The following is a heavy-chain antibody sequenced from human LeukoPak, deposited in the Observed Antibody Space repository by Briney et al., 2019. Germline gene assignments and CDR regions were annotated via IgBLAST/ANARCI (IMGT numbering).Heavy chain of an antibody. CDR2: ISASGGTT. CDR1: GFTFNNYA. D-gene: IGHD2-2*01. Sequence: GGTLRLSCAASGFTFNNYAMSWVRQAPGKGLEWVSAISASGGTTYYADSVKGRFTISRDNSENTLFMQMNSLRAEDTAVYYCAKEPREYCSSTSCPNWFDSWGQGTLVTVSS. V-gene: IGHV3-23*01. J-gene: IGHJ5*01. CDR3: AKEPREYCSSTSCPNWFDS.